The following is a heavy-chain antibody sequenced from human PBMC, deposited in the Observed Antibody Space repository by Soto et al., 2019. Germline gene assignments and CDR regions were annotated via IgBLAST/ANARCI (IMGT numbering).Heavy chain of an antibody. J-gene: IGHJ4*02. CDR1: EFTVSSNY. Sequence: GGSLRLSCAASEFTVSSNYMSWVRQAPGKGLEWVSVICSGGSTYYADSVKGRFTISRDNSKNTLYLQMNSLRAEDTAVYYCARDQGYSHYWGQGTLVTVSS. D-gene: IGHD5-18*01. V-gene: IGHV3-66*01. CDR2: ICSGGST. CDR3: ARDQGYSHY.